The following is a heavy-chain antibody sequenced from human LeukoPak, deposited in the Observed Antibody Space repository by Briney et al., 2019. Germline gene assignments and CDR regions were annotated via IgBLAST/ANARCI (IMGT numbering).Heavy chain of an antibody. CDR1: GFTFSSYA. CDR3: AKPPPHRLTYDSRAFDI. D-gene: IGHD3-22*01. Sequence: GGSLRLSCAGSGFTFSSYAMAWVRQTPEKGLEWVAIISSSDGGTYYIDSVKGRFTISRDNSKNMLNLQMNSLRAEDTAVYYCAKPPPHRLTYDSRAFDIWGQGTIVTVSS. CDR2: ISSSDGGT. V-gene: IGHV3-23*01. J-gene: IGHJ3*02.